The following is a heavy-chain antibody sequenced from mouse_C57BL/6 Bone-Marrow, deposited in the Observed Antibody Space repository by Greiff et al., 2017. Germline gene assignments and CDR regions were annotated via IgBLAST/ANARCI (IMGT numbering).Heavy chain of an antibody. CDR3: ARRRKAIVTYYAMDY. D-gene: IGHD2-5*01. V-gene: IGHV1-26*01. Sequence: EVQLQQSGPELVKPGASVKISCKASGYTFTDYYMNWVKQSHGKSLEWIGDINPNNGGTSYNQKFKGKATLTVDKSSSTAYMELRSLASEDSAVYYCARRRKAIVTYYAMDYWGQGTSVTVSS. CDR1: GYTFTDYY. CDR2: INPNNGGT. J-gene: IGHJ4*01.